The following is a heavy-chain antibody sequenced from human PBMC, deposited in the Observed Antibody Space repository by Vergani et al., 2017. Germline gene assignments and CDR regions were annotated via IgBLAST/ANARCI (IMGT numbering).Heavy chain of an antibody. V-gene: IGHV2-5*01. J-gene: IGHJ6*03. CDR2: IYWNDHK. CDR1: GFSLSTSGVG. D-gene: IGHD3-3*01. CDR3: AHCTIFGVAYYYYYMDV. Sequence: QITLKESGPTLVKPTQTLTLTCTFSGFSLSTSGVGVGWIRQPPGKALEWVALIYWNDHKRYSPSLKSRLTITKDTSKNQVVLTMTNMDPVDTATYYCAHCTIFGVAYYYYYMDVWGKGTTVTVSS.